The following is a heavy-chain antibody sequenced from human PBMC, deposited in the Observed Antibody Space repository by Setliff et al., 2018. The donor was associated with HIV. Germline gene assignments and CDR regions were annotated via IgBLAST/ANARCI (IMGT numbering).Heavy chain of an antibody. J-gene: IGHJ4*02. CDR3: AKDRSGYGDSVPFDS. Sequence: HPGGSLRLSCAASGFTFSSFAMSWVRQAPGKGLEWVSTISGSGGRTYNADSAKGRFTISRDNSKNTLYLQMNSLRAEDTAVYYCAKDRSGYGDSVPFDSWGQGTLVTVS. D-gene: IGHD4-17*01. CDR1: GFTFSSFA. V-gene: IGHV3-23*01. CDR2: ISGSGGRT.